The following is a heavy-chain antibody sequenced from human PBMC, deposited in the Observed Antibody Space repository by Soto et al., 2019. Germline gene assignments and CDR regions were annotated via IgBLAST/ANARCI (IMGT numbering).Heavy chain of an antibody. V-gene: IGHV3-48*03. CDR3: ARNWGPYDAFNL. D-gene: IGHD3-16*01. J-gene: IGHJ3*01. CDR1: GFTFSSYE. Sequence: EVQLVESGGGLVQPGGSLRLSCAASGFTFSSYEMYWVRQAPGKGLEWVSYISNSGNTIYSADSVKGRFAISRDNAKSSLYLQMNSLRAEDTALYYCARNWGPYDAFNLWGQGTMVTVSS. CDR2: ISNSGNTI.